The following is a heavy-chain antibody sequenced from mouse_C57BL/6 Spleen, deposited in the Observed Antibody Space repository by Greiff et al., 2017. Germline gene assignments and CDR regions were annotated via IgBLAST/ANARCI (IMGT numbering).Heavy chain of an antibody. CDR1: GYTFTDYE. Sequence: QVQLKESGAELVRPGASVTLSCKASGYTFTDYEMHWVKQTPVHGLEWIGAIDPETGGTAYNQKFKGKAMLTADKSSSTAYMELRSLTSEDSAVYYCTRGLRLQGGYWGQGTTLTVSS. J-gene: IGHJ2*01. CDR2: IDPETGGT. V-gene: IGHV1-15*01. D-gene: IGHD3-2*02. CDR3: TRGLRLQGGY.